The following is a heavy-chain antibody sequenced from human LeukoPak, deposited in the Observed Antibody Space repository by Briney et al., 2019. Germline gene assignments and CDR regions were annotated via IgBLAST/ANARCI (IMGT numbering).Heavy chain of an antibody. J-gene: IGHJ4*02. D-gene: IGHD5-12*01. CDR3: ARVNSGRIDY. CDR2: ISSGSNYI. Sequence: PGGSLRLSCAASRFTFSTYIMNWVRQAPGKGLEWVPSISSGSNYIYYAGSVKGRFTISRDNAKNSLYLQMNSLRVEDSAVYYCARVNSGRIDYWGQGTLVTVSS. V-gene: IGHV3-21*01. CDR1: RFTFSTYI.